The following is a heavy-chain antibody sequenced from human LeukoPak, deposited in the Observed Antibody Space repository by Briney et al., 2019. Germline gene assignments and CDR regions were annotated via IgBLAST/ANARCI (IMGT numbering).Heavy chain of an antibody. Sequence: KTGGSLRLSCAASGFTFSSYAMHWVRQAPGKGLEYVSAISSNGGSTYYANSVKGRFTISRDNSKNTLYLQMGSLRAEDMAVYYCARGGWGAKYYDILPGPSDYDYWGQGTLVTVSS. CDR2: ISSNGGST. J-gene: IGHJ4*02. CDR3: ARGGWGAKYYDILPGPSDYDY. CDR1: GFTFSSYA. V-gene: IGHV3-64*01. D-gene: IGHD3-9*01.